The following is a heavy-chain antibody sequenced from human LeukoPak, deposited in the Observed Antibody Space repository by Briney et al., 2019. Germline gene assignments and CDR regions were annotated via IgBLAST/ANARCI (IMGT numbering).Heavy chain of an antibody. Sequence: ASVKVSCKASGYTFTSYGISWVRQAPGQGLEWMGWISAYNGNTNYAQKLQGRVTMTTDTSTSTAYMELRSLRSDDTAVYYCARAPRGCSSTGCYSGNWFDPWGQGTLVTVSS. D-gene: IGHD2-2*01. CDR1: GYTFTSYG. CDR2: ISAYNGNT. CDR3: ARAPRGCSSTGCYSGNWFDP. J-gene: IGHJ5*02. V-gene: IGHV1-18*01.